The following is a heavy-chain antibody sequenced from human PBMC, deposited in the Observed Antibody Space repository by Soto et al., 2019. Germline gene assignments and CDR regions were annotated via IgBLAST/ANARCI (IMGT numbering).Heavy chain of an antibody. CDR2: INPNSGGT. D-gene: IGHD6-13*01. V-gene: IGHV1-2*04. CDR3: ARGGIAAGSSIYYYYYGMDV. J-gene: IGHJ6*02. CDR1: GYTFTGYY. Sequence: ASVKVSCKASGYTFTGYYMHWVRQAPGQGLEWMGWINPNSGGTNYAQKFQGWVTMTRDTSISTAYMELSRLRSDDTAVYYCARGGIAAGSSIYYYYYGMDVWGQGTTVTVSS.